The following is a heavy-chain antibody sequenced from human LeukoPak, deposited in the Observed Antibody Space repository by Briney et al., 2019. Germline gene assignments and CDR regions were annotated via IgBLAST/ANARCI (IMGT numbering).Heavy chain of an antibody. V-gene: IGHV3-53*01. CDR3: GRLRSSGYLIQY. CDR2: IYSGGGT. CDR1: GFTVSSNY. Sequence: GGSLRLSCAASGFTVSSNYMSWVRQAPGKGLEWVSVIYSGGGTYYADSVKGRFTISRDNSKNTLYLQMNYLRVDDTAVYYCGRLRSSGYLIQYWGQGTLVAVSS. D-gene: IGHD3-22*01. J-gene: IGHJ4*02.